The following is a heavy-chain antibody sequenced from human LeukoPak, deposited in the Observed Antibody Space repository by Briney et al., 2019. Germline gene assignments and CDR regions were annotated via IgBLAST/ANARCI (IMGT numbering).Heavy chain of an antibody. J-gene: IGHJ4*02. V-gene: IGHV1-46*01. Sequence: ASVKVSCKASGYTFTGYYMHWVRQAPGQGLEWMGIINPSGGSTSYAQKFQGRVTMTRDTSTSTVYMELSSLRSEDTAVYYCARDPGVSMVRGVILNYYFDYWGQGTLVTVSS. CDR1: GYTFTGYY. CDR3: ARDPGVSMVRGVILNYYFDY. CDR2: INPSGGST. D-gene: IGHD3-10*01.